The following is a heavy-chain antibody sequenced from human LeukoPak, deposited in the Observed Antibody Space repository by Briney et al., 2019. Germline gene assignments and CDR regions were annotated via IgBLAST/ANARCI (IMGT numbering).Heavy chain of an antibody. V-gene: IGHV3-30*18. CDR3: VKVSYDIVVTKNRIPKLSWLDP. Sequence: GGSLRLSCAASGFTFSNYGMHWVRQAPGKGLEWVAVISYDGSNKYYADSVKGRFTISRDNSEKTLHLQMNSLRVEDTATYYCVKVSYDIVVTKNRIPKLSWLDPWGQGVLVAVSS. CDR1: GFTFSNYG. J-gene: IGHJ5*02. CDR2: ISYDGSNK. D-gene: IGHD2-21*01.